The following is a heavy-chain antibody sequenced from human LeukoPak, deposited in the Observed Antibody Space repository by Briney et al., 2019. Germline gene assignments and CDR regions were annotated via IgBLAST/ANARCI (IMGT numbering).Heavy chain of an antibody. CDR1: GFTFSDYY. J-gene: IGHJ4*02. CDR2: ISYDGSNK. D-gene: IGHD6-13*01. CDR3: ARDVGSSWYYPFDY. V-gene: IGHV3-30-3*01. Sequence: PGGSLRLSCAASGFTFSDYYMSWIRQAPGKGLEWVAVISYDGSNKYYADSVKGRFTISRDNSKNTLYLQMNSLRAEDTAVYYCARDVGSSWYYPFDYWGQGTLVTVSS.